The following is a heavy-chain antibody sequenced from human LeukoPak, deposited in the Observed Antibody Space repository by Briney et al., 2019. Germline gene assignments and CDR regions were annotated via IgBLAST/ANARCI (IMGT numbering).Heavy chain of an antibody. J-gene: IGHJ4*02. V-gene: IGHV1-8*01. CDR1: GYTFTSYD. D-gene: IGHD6-13*01. Sequence: VASVKVSCKASGYTFTSYDINWVRQATGQGLEWMGWMNPNSGNTGYAQKFQGRVTMTRNTSISTAYMGLSSLRSEDTAVYYCARGRLAAAGTGFDYWGQGALVTVSS. CDR3: ARGRLAAAGTGFDY. CDR2: MNPNSGNT.